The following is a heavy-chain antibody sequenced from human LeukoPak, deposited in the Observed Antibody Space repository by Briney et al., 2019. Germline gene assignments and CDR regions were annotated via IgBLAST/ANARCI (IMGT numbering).Heavy chain of an antibody. J-gene: IGHJ4*02. D-gene: IGHD3-10*01. CDR3: VRGHPQVYYYGSGSYQDY. CDR2: INHSGST. CDR1: GGSFSGYY. V-gene: IGHV4-34*01. Sequence: SETLSLTCAVYGGSFSGYYWSWIRQPPGKGLEWIGEINHSGSTNYNPSLKSRVTISVDTSKNQFSLKLSFVTAADTAVYYCVRGHPQVYYYGSGSYQDYWGQGTLVTVSS.